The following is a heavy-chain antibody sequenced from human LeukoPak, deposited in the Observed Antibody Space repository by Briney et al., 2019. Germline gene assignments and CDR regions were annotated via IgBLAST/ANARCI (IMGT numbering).Heavy chain of an antibody. V-gene: IGHV3-20*04. CDR2: IKWNGGST. J-gene: IGHJ4*02. CDR1: GFTFDDYG. D-gene: IGHD1-7*01. CDR3: ARAHNWKYGTFDY. Sequence: GGSLRLSCAASGFTFDDYGMSWVRQAPGKGLEWVSSIKWNGGSTGYADSVKGRFTISRDNAKNSLYLQMNSLRAEDTAVYYCARAHNWKYGTFDYWGQGTLVTVSS.